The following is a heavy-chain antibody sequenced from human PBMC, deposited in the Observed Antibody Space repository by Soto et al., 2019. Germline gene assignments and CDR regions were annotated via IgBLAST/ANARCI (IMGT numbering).Heavy chain of an antibody. J-gene: IGHJ4*02. Sequence: ASVKVSCKASGYTFTGHYTHWVRQAPGQGLEWMGWINPDSGVTNYAQRFQDRVTLTRETSISTAYMELSRLTSDDTAVYYCAKHASQTFRSSYHNDYWGPGTMLTV. CDR3: AKHASQTFRSSYHNDY. CDR1: GYTFTGHY. D-gene: IGHD6-13*01. CDR2: INPDSGVT. V-gene: IGHV1-2*02.